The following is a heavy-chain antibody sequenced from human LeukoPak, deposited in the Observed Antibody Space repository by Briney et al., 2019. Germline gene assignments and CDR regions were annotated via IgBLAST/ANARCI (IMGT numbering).Heavy chain of an antibody. D-gene: IGHD6-13*01. J-gene: IGHJ6*02. CDR3: ARVAAAQAGMDV. CDR1: GYTFTSYD. CDR2: MNPNSGNT. Sequence: VASVKVSCKASGYTFTSYDINWVRQATGQGLEWMGWMNPNSGNTGYAQKFQGRVTMTRNTSISTAYMELSSLRSEDTAVYYCARVAAAQAGMDVWGQGTTVTVSS. V-gene: IGHV1-8*01.